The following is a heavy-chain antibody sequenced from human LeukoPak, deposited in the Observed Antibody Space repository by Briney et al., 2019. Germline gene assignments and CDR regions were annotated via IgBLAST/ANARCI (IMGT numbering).Heavy chain of an antibody. Sequence: ASVKVSCKASGYTFTSYAMHWVRQAPGQRLEWMGWINAGNGNTKYSQKFQGRVTITRVTSASTAYMELSSLRSEDTAVYYCARRDYDYVWGSYRYPDYFDYWGQGTLVTVSS. CDR1: GYTFTSYA. CDR2: INAGNGNT. CDR3: ARRDYDYVWGSYRYPDYFDY. J-gene: IGHJ4*02. V-gene: IGHV1-3*01. D-gene: IGHD3-16*02.